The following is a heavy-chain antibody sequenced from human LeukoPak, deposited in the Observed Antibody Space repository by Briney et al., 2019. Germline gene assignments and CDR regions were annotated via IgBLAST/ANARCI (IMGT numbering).Heavy chain of an antibody. CDR3: ARHDYGDYVGYFDY. V-gene: IGHV1-2*02. D-gene: IGHD4-17*01. J-gene: IGHJ4*02. CDR2: INPNSGGT. Sequence: GASVKVSCKASGYTFTGCYMHWVRQAPGQGREWMGWINPNSGGTNYAQEFQGRVTMTRDTSISTAYMELSRLRSDDTAVYYCARHDYGDYVGYFDYWGQGTLVTVSS. CDR1: GYTFTGCY.